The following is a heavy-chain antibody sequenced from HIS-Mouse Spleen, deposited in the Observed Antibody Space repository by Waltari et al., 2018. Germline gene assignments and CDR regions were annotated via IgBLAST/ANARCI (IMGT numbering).Heavy chain of an antibody. Sequence: QVQLVESGGGVVPPGRSLRLSCAASGFTFSSYGMHWVRQAPGKGLEWVAVISYDGSNKYYADSVKGRFTISRDNSKNTLYLQMNSLRAEDTAVYYCAKDRLYDSSGYYFDAFDIWGQGTMVTVSS. D-gene: IGHD3-22*01. CDR3: AKDRLYDSSGYYFDAFDI. CDR2: ISYDGSNK. V-gene: IGHV3-30*18. J-gene: IGHJ3*02. CDR1: GFTFSSYG.